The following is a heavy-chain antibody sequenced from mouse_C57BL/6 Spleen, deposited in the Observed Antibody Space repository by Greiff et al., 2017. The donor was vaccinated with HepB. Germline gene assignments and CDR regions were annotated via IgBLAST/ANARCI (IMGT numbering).Heavy chain of an antibody. CDR3: ARGWFNFDY. Sequence: VQLQQSGPELVKPGASVKISCKASGYAFSSSWMNWVKQRPGKGLEWIGRIYPGDGDTNYNGKFKGKATLTADKSSSTAYMQLSSLTSEDSAVYFCARGWFNFDYWGQGTTLTVSS. CDR1: GYAFSSSW. V-gene: IGHV1-82*01. CDR2: IYPGDGDT. D-gene: IGHD1-1*02. J-gene: IGHJ2*01.